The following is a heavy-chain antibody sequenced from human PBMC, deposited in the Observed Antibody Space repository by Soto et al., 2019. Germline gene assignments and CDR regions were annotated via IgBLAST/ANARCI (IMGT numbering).Heavy chain of an antibody. CDR2: ISGSGGST. J-gene: IGHJ4*02. D-gene: IGHD3-3*01. Sequence: GGSLRLSWAASGFIFTSYAMSWVRQAPGKGLEWVSAISGSGGSTYYTDSVKGRFTISRDNSKNTVYLQMNSLRAEDTAVYYCAKDNSYDFWSGYLNYFDFWGQGTLVTVSS. V-gene: IGHV3-23*01. CDR1: GFIFTSYA. CDR3: AKDNSYDFWSGYLNYFDF.